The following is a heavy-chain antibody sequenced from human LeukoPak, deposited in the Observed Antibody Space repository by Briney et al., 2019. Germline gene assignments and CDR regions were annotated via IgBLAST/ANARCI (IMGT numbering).Heavy chain of an antibody. CDR3: ARDYYDSSGYPGSFDY. CDR2: IYYSGST. Sequence: SETLSLTCTVSGGSISSSSYYWGWIRQPPGTGLEWIGSIYYSGSTYYNPSLKSRVTISVDTSKNQFSLKLSSVTAADTAVYYCARDYYDSSGYPGSFDYWGQGTLVTVSS. D-gene: IGHD3-22*01. V-gene: IGHV4-39*02. CDR1: GGSISSSSYY. J-gene: IGHJ4*02.